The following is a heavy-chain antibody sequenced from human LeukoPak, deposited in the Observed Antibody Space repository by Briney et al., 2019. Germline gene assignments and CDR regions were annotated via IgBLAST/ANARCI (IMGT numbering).Heavy chain of an antibody. V-gene: IGHV3-21*01. CDR2: ISSSSYI. J-gene: IGHJ4*02. CDR3: ARVIGGDYLDY. D-gene: IGHD2-15*01. CDR1: GFTFSSYS. Sequence: GGPLRLSCAASGFTFSSYSMNWVRQAPGKGLEWVSSISSSSYIYYADSVKGRFTISRDNAKNSLYLQMNSLRAEDTAVYYCARVIGGDYLDYWGQGTLVTVSS.